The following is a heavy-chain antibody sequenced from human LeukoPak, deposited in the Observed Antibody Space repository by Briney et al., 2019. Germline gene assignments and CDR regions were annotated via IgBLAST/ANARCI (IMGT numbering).Heavy chain of an antibody. CDR2: MNPNSGNT. J-gene: IGHJ6*02. CDR3: ARESGEYGSGSYDGMDV. V-gene: IGHV1-8*01. Sequence: ASVKVSCKASGYTFTSYDINWVRQATGQGLEWMGWMNPNSGNTGYAQKFQGRVTMTRNTSISTAYMELSSLRSEDTAVYYCARESGEYGSGSYDGMDVWGQGTTVTVSS. CDR1: GYTFTSYD. D-gene: IGHD3-10*01.